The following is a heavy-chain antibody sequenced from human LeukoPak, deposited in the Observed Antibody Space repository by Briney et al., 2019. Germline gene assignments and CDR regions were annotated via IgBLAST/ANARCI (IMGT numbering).Heavy chain of an antibody. CDR3: ARDKHDSSGYYTPTFFDH. V-gene: IGHV3-48*02. CDR2: ISSSSRTT. D-gene: IGHD3-22*01. CDR1: AFSFSAYS. Sequence: GGTLRLSCAASAFSFSAYSMNWVRQAPGKGLEWVSYISSSSRTTYYADSVKGRFTISSDNAKNSLYQQMNSLRDEDTAVYYCARDKHDSSGYYTPTFFDHWGQGSQVSLSS. J-gene: IGHJ4*02.